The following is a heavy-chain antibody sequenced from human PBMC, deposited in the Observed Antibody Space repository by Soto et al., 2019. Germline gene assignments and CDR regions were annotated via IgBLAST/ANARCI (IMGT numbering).Heavy chain of an antibody. CDR3: VRRISVSGKEFDF. J-gene: IGHJ4*02. D-gene: IGHD4-4*01. V-gene: IGHV5-51*01. CDR2: MNPANSDT. CDR1: GYIFSTYW. Sequence: GESLKISCKGSGYIFSTYWIVWVRQMPGKGLEWMGIMNPANSDTRYSPSFQGQVTMSADKSISTAYLQWSSLEASDSAVYYCVRRISVSGKEFDFWGQGTLVTVSS.